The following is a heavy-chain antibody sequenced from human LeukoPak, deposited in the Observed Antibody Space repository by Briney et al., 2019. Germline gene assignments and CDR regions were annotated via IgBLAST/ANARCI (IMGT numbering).Heavy chain of an antibody. CDR2: ISGSGGST. CDR3: ANGPGGAVAGTYYFDY. V-gene: IGHV3-23*01. D-gene: IGHD6-19*01. J-gene: IGHJ4*02. Sequence: GGSLRLSCAASGFTFSRYAMSWVRQAPGKGLEWVSAISGSGGSTYYADSVKGRFTISRDNSKNTLYLQMNSLRAEDTAVYYCANGPGGAVAGTYYFDYWGQGTLVTVS. CDR1: GFTFSRYA.